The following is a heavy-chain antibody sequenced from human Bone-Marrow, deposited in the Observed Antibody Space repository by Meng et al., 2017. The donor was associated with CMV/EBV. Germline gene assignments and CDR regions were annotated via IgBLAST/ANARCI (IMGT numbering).Heavy chain of an antibody. CDR1: GGTFSSYA. D-gene: IGHD3-3*01. CDR3: ARAVGVGICPMDV. CDR2: IIPILGIA. J-gene: IGHJ6*02. Sequence: SVKVSCKASGGTFSSYAISWVRQAPGQGLEWMGGIIPILGIANYAQKFQGRVTITADKSTSTAYMELSSLRSEDTAVYFCARAVGVGICPMDVWGQGTTVTVSS. V-gene: IGHV1-69*10.